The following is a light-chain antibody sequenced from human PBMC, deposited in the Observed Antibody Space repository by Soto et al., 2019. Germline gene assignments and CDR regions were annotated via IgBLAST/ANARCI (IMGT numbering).Light chain of an antibody. CDR2: EVN. CDR1: NSDVGAYNY. V-gene: IGLV2-14*01. Sequence: QSALTQPASVSGSPGQSITISCTGSNSDVGAYNYVSWYQQHPGKAPKLIIYEVNNRPSGVSHRFSGSKSGNTASLTISGLQADDEADYYCASYTISSTRVFGGGTKLTVL. J-gene: IGLJ3*02. CDR3: ASYTISSTRV.